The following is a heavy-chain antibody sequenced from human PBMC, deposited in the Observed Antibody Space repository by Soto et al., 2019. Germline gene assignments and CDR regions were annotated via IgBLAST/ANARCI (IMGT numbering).Heavy chain of an antibody. CDR1: GGSISSSIYY. J-gene: IGHJ4*02. CDR3: ARGYDFWSGYYTPGYFDY. CDR2: IYYSGST. Sequence: PSETLSLTCTVSGGSISSSIYYWGWIRQPPGKGLEWIGSIYYSGSTYYNPSLKSRVTISVDTSKNQFSLKLSSVTAADTAVYYCARGYDFWSGYYTPGYFDYWGQRTLVTVSS. V-gene: IGHV4-39*01. D-gene: IGHD3-3*01.